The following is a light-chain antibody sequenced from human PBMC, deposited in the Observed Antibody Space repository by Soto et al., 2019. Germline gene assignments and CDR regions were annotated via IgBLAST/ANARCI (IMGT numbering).Light chain of an antibody. Sequence: QSVLTQPPSVSGAPGQRVTISCTGSSSNIGAGYDVHWYQQLPGTAPKLLIYDDSNRPSGVPDRFSGSKSGTSASLAITGLQPEDEADYYFQSYDSSLSGYVFGTGTKLT. CDR1: SSNIGAGYD. V-gene: IGLV1-40*01. J-gene: IGLJ1*01. CDR2: DDS. CDR3: QSYDSSLSGYV.